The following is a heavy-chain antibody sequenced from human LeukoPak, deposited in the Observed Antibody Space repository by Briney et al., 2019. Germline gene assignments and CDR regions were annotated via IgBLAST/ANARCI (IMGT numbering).Heavy chain of an antibody. CDR1: GYSFTDYD. Sequence: AASVKVSCKTSGYSFTDYDMHWVRQAPGQGLEWMGWINPNSGGTSSAQKFQDRVTMTRDTSISTVYMEVSWLTSDDTAIYYCARADRLHGGPYLIGPWGQGTLVTVSS. J-gene: IGHJ5*02. CDR2: INPNSGGT. CDR3: ARADRLHGGPYLIGP. D-gene: IGHD2-21*01. V-gene: IGHV1-2*02.